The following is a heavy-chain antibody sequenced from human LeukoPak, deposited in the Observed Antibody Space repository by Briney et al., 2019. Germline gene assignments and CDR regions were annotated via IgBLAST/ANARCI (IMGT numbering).Heavy chain of an antibody. J-gene: IGHJ6*03. V-gene: IGHV4-39*01. CDR1: GGPISSSSYY. Sequence: PSETLSLTCTVSGGPISSSSYYWGWIRQPPGKGLEWIGSIYYSGSTYYNPSLKSRVTISVDTSKNQFSLKLSSVTAADTAVYYCASSGPPPDYYMDVWGKGTTVTVSS. D-gene: IGHD2-15*01. CDR2: IYYSGST. CDR3: ASSGPPPDYYMDV.